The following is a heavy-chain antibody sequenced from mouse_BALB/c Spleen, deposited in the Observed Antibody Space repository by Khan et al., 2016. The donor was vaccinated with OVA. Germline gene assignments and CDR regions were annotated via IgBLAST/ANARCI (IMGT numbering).Heavy chain of an antibody. J-gene: IGHJ4*01. D-gene: IGHD1-1*01. CDR1: GYTFTRYW. Sequence: DLVKPGASVKLSCKASGYTFTRYWINWIKQRPGQGLEWVGHIGPGSGNTYYNEIFKGKATLTVDTSSSTAYIQLSSLSSEDSAVYCCAKTSDYGSSCYAKDYWGQGTSVTVSS. V-gene: IGHV1S41*01. CDR2: IGPGSGNT. CDR3: AKTSDYGSSCYAKDY.